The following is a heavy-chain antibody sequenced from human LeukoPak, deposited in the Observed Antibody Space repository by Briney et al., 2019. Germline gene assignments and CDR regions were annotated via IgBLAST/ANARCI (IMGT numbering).Heavy chain of an antibody. D-gene: IGHD3-3*01. CDR2: IYYSGST. Sequence: SETLSLTCTVSGGSISSYYWSWIRQPPGKGLEWIGYIYYSGSTNHNPSLKSRVTISVDTSKNQFSLKLSSVTAADTAVYYCARLGAGPTYYDFWSGYSSFYFDYWGQGTLVTVSS. CDR1: GGSISSYY. J-gene: IGHJ4*02. V-gene: IGHV4-59*08. CDR3: ARLGAGPTYYDFWSGYSSFYFDY.